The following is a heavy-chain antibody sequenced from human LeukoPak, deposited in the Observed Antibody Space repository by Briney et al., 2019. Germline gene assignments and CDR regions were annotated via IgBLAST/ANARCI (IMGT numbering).Heavy chain of an antibody. CDR1: GFTFSSYS. Sequence: GGSLRLSCAASGFTFSSYSMNWVRQAPGKGLEWVSYISSGSSTIYYADSVKGRFTISRDNAKNTLYLQMDSLRVEDTAVYYCARGVVTSTSLFDPWGQGTLVTVSS. D-gene: IGHD2-2*01. J-gene: IGHJ5*02. V-gene: IGHV3-48*04. CDR3: ARGVVTSTSLFDP. CDR2: ISSGSSTI.